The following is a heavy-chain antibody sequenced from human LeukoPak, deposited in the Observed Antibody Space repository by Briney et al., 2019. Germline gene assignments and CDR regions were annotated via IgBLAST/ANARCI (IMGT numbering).Heavy chain of an antibody. CDR1: GFTFSSYG. CDR3: AKDGGYYGSGSCHPHDY. J-gene: IGHJ4*02. Sequence: SGGSLRLSCAASGFTFSSYGMHWVRQAPGKGLEWVAFIRYDGSNKYYADSVKGRFTISRDNSKNTLYLQMNSLRAEDTAVYYCAKDGGYYGSGSCHPHDYWGQGTLVTVSS. CDR2: IRYDGSNK. D-gene: IGHD3-10*01. V-gene: IGHV3-30*02.